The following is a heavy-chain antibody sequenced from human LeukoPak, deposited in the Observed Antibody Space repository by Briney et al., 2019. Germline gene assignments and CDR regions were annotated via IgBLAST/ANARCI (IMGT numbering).Heavy chain of an antibody. J-gene: IGHJ4*02. CDR3: ARARDFDY. V-gene: IGHV3-23*01. Sequence: PGGSLRLSCAASGFTFSSYAMSWVRQAPGKGLEWVSAISGSGGSTYYADSVKGRFIISRDNSKNTLYLQMNKLRVDDTAVYYCARARDFDYWGQGTLVTVSS. CDR2: ISGSGGST. CDR1: GFTFSSYA.